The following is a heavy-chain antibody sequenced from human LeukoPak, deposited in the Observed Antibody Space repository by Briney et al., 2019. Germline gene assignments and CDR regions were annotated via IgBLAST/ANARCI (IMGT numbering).Heavy chain of an antibody. J-gene: IGHJ4*02. Sequence: ASVKVSCKASGYTFTSYDINWVRQATGQGLEWMGWMNPNSGNTGYAQKFQGRVTMTRNTSISTAYMELSSLRSEDTAMYYCVNSYGFGYFDYWGQGTLVTVSS. CDR1: GYTFTSYD. V-gene: IGHV1-8*01. CDR2: MNPNSGNT. CDR3: VNSYGFGYFDY. D-gene: IGHD5-18*01.